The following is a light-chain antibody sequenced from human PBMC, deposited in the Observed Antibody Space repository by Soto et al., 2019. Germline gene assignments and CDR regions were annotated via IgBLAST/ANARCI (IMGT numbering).Light chain of an antibody. J-gene: IGKJ1*01. V-gene: IGKV1-5*03. CDR2: KAS. CDR3: QHYSDYSRM. Sequence: GDRVTITCRTSQSVDSWLAWYQQKPGKAPKLLIYKASSLQTGVPSRFSGSGSGTEFTLTISSLQPDDVATYSWQHYSDYSRMFGQGPKVEIK. CDR1: QSVDSW.